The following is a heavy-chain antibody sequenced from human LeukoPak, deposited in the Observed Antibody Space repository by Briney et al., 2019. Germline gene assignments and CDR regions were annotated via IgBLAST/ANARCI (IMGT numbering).Heavy chain of an antibody. Sequence: LRLSCAASGFTFSSYAMHWVRQAPGKGLEWVSLIWYDGSNKYYADSVKGRFTISRDNSKNTLYLQMNSLRAEDTAVYYCARARGWEPNYYYYYMDVWGKGTTVTVSS. V-gene: IGHV3-33*08. J-gene: IGHJ6*03. CDR2: IWYDGSNK. CDR1: GFTFSSYA. CDR3: ARARGWEPNYYYYYMDV. D-gene: IGHD1-26*01.